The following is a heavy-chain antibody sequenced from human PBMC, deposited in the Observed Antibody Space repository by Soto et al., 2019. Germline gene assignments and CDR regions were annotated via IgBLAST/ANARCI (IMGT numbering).Heavy chain of an antibody. V-gene: IGHV4-59*12. CDR3: ARAFYDTRPDAYDI. CDR1: GGSISSYY. CDR2: IYYSGTT. Sequence: SETLSLTCTVSGGSISSYYWSWIRQPPGKGLEWIGYIYYSGTTYFNPSLKSRVTISIDTSTSQFSLNLSSVTAADTAVYYCARAFYDTRPDAYDIWGQGTMVTVSS. J-gene: IGHJ3*02. D-gene: IGHD3-22*01.